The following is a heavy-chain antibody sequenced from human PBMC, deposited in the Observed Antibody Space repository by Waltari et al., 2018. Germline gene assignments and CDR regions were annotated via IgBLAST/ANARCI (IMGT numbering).Heavy chain of an antibody. CDR3: AKDIGGGDGYFQH. D-gene: IGHD2-21*01. Sequence: EVQLVESGGGLVQPGRSLRLSCAASGFTFDDYAMHWVRQAPGKGLEWVSGIRWNSGSIGYADSVKGRFTISRDNAKNSLYLQMNSLRAEDTALYYCAKDIGGGDGYFQHWGQGTLVTVSS. V-gene: IGHV3-9*01. J-gene: IGHJ1*01. CDR2: IRWNSGSI. CDR1: GFTFDDYA.